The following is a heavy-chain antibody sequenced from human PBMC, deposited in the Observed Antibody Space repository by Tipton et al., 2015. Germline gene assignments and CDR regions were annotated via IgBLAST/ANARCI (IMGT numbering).Heavy chain of an antibody. D-gene: IGHD2-15*01. V-gene: IGHV4-59*08. CDR3: ARRDYSRDY. CDR1: GDSMNDYY. J-gene: IGHJ4*02. Sequence: TLSLTCTVSGDSMNDYYWSWIRQPPGKGLQWIGYIYYSGSTYYNPSSGSTYYNPSLKSRVTISVDTSKNQFSLKLTSVTAADTAVYYCARRDYSRDYWGQGTQVSVSS. CDR2: IYYSGST.